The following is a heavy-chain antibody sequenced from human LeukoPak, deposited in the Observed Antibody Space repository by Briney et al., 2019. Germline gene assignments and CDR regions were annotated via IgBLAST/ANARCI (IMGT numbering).Heavy chain of an antibody. Sequence: GGSLRLSCAASGFTFSRHSMNWVRQAPGKGLEWVSYISSSSSTIYYADSVKGRFTISGDNAKNSLYLQVNSLRDEDTAVYYCARDRSGIVVVIPFDIWGQGTMVTVSS. CDR3: ARDRSGIVVVIPFDI. CDR2: ISSSSSTI. CDR1: GFTFSRHS. J-gene: IGHJ3*02. D-gene: IGHD3-22*01. V-gene: IGHV3-48*02.